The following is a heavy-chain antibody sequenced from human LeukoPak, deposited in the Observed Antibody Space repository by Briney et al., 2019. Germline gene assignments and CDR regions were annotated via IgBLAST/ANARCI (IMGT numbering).Heavy chain of an antibody. CDR3: ARHPIEGATQSWFDP. CDR1: GYSFTSYW. J-gene: IGHJ5*02. V-gene: IGHV5-51*01. Sequence: GESLKISCKGSGYSFTSYWIGWVRQMPAKGLEWMGIIYPGDSDTRYSPSFQGQVTISADKSISTAYLQWSSLKASDTAMYYCARHPIEGATQSWFDPWGQGTLVTVSS. D-gene: IGHD1-26*01. CDR2: IYPGDSDT.